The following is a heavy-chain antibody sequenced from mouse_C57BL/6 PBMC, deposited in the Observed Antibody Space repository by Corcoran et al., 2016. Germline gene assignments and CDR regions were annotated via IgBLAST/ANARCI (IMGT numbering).Heavy chain of an antibody. V-gene: IGHV1-18*01. CDR3: ASRSGVGAWFAY. J-gene: IGHJ3*01. CDR1: GYTFTNYN. Sequence: EVQLQQSGPELVKPGASVKIPCKASGYTFTNYNMDWVKQSHGKSLEWIGDINPNNGGTIYNQKFKGKATLTVDKSSSTAYMELRSLTSEDTAGYYCASRSGVGAWFAYWGQGTLVAVSA. CDR2: INPNNGGT.